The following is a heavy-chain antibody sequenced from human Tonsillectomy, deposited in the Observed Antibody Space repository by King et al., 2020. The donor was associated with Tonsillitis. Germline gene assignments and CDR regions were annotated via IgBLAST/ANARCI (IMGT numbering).Heavy chain of an antibody. CDR1: GITFKSYG. V-gene: IGHV3-30*03. D-gene: IGHD1-26*01. CDR2: MTYDGVNK. J-gene: IGHJ4*02. Sequence: HVQLVESGGGVVQPGRSLRLSCAASGITFKSYGMHWVRQAPGKGLEWVAVMTYDGVNKYYGDSVKGRFTIARDESKNTLYLQMNSLRANDTAVYYCATEYRGSFGEFDYWGQGTLVTVSS. CDR3: ATEYRGSFGEFDY.